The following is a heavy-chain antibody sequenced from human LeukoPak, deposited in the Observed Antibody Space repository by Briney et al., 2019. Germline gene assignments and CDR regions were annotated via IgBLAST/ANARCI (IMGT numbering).Heavy chain of an antibody. J-gene: IGHJ4*02. CDR3: AKLTYYYGSGSYYRTPIDY. D-gene: IGHD3-10*01. CDR2: MSGSGDST. Sequence: PGGSLRLSCTGSGFTFSDYAVTWVRQAPGKGLEWVSVMSGSGDSTYYTDSVKGRFTISRDNSKNTLYLQMNSLRAEDTAVYYCAKLTYYYGSGSYYRTPIDYWGQGTLVTVSS. V-gene: IGHV3-23*01. CDR1: GFTFSDYA.